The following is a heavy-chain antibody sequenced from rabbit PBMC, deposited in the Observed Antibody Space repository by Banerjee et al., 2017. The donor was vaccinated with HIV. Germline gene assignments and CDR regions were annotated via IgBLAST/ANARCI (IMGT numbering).Heavy chain of an antibody. CDR3: ARGDTGSRHSPFNL. D-gene: IGHD1-1*01. CDR1: GLDFSSSYW. CDR2: IYTGSGAT. J-gene: IGHJ4*01. V-gene: IGHV1S43*01. Sequence: QEQLEESGGDLVKPEGSLTLTCKASGLDFSSSYWICWVRQAPGKGLEWIGCIYTGSGATYYANWVNGRFTITRSTSLNTVTLQMTSLTAADTATYFCARGDTGSRHSPFNLWGPGTLVTVS.